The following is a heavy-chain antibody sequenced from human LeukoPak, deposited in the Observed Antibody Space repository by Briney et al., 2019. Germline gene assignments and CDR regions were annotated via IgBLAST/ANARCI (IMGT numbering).Heavy chain of an antibody. CDR1: GYSISSGYY. CDR3: AKLQPPLRFLWGDAFDI. CDR2: IYHSGST. J-gene: IGHJ3*02. V-gene: IGHV4-38-2*01. Sequence: PSETLSLTCAVSGYSISSGYYWGWIRQPPGKGLEWIGSIYHSGSTYYNPSLKSRVTISVDTSKNQFSLKLSSVTAADTAVYYCAKLQPPLRFLWGDAFDIWGQGTMVTVSS. D-gene: IGHD3-3*01.